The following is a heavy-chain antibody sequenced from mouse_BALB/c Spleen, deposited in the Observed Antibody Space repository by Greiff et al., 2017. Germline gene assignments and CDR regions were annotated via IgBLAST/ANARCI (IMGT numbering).Heavy chain of an antibody. V-gene: IGHV2-2*02. J-gene: IGHJ4*01. D-gene: IGHD2-14*01. Sequence: VKLMESGPGLVQPSQSLSITCTVSGFSLTSYGVHWVRQSPGKGLEWLGVIWSGGSTDYNAAFISRLSISKDNSKSQVFFKMNSLQANDTAIYYCARNNYRYAYAMDYWGQGTSVTVSS. CDR3: ARNNYRYAYAMDY. CDR1: GFSLTSYG. CDR2: IWSGGST.